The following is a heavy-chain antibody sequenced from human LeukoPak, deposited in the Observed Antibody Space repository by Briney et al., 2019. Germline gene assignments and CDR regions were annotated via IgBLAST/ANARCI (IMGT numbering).Heavy chain of an antibody. CDR2: MNPNSGNT. Sequence: ASVKVSCKASGYTFTSYDINWVRQATGQGLEWMGWMNPNSGNTGYAQKFQGRVTMTRNTSISTAYMELSSLRSEDTAVYYCARNPFRRMAGLMGYWGQGTLVTVSS. CDR3: ARNPFRRMAGLMGY. J-gene: IGHJ4*02. CDR1: GYTFTSYD. V-gene: IGHV1-8*01. D-gene: IGHD2-8*01.